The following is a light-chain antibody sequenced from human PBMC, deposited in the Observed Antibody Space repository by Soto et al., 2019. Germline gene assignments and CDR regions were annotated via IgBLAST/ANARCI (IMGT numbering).Light chain of an antibody. CDR3: SSYAGSNNLV. CDR2: EVS. J-gene: IGLJ3*02. V-gene: IGLV2-8*01. CDR1: SSDVGGYNY. Sequence: QSALTQPPSASGSPGQSVTISCTGTSSDVGGYNYFSWYQQHPGKAPKLMIYEVSKRPSGVPDRFSGSKSGNTASLTVSGLQAEYEDDYYCSSYAGSNNLVFGGGTKLTVL.